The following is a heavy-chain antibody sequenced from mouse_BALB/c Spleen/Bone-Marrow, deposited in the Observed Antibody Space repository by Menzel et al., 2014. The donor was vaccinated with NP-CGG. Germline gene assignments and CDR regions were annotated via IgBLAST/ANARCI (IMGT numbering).Heavy chain of an antibody. CDR2: ISSGGST. CDR1: GFTFSSYA. V-gene: IGHV5-6-5*01. D-gene: IGHD2-4*01. CDR3: ARLITRGNFDY. J-gene: IGHJ2*01. Sequence: EVQVVESGGGLVKPGGSLKLSCAAPGFTFSSYAMSWVRQTPEKRLEWVASISSGGSTYYPDSVKGRFTISRDNARNILYLQMSSLRSEDTAMYYCARLITRGNFDYWGQGTTLTVSS.